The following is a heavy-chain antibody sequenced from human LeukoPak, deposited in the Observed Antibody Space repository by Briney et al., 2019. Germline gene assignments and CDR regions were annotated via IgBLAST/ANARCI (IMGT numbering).Heavy chain of an antibody. CDR1: GFTFSSYW. Sequence: GGSLRLSCAASGFTFSSYWMSWIRQAPGKGLEWVSYISSSGSTIYYADSVKGRFTISRDNAKNSLYLQMNSLRAEDTAVYYCARGWSGYDLAFDYWGQGTLVTVSS. CDR2: ISSSGSTI. V-gene: IGHV3-11*01. CDR3: ARGWSGYDLAFDY. J-gene: IGHJ4*02. D-gene: IGHD5-12*01.